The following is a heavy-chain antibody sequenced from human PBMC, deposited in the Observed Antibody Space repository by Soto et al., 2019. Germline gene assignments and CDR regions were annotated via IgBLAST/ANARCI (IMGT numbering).Heavy chain of an antibody. CDR3: ARAQDRSIAAFDI. D-gene: IGHD3-22*01. CDR2: ISSSSSTI. CDR1: GFTFSSYS. J-gene: IGHJ3*02. V-gene: IGHV3-48*01. Sequence: PGGSLRLSCAASGFTFSSYSMNWVRQAPGKGLEWVSYISSSSSTIYYADSVKGRFTISRDNAKNSLYLQMSSLRAEDTAVYYCARAQDRSIAAFDIWGQGTMVTVSS.